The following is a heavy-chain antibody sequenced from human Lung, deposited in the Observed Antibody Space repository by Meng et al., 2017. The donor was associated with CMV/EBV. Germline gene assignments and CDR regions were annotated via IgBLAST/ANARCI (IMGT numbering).Heavy chain of an antibody. CDR3: ARLFRGGYCSTTSCPYGLDV. J-gene: IGHJ6*02. CDR1: GGSFTNYY. CDR2: IDHSGST. Sequence: XXXLTXAVYGGSFTNYYWNWIRQPPGKGLEWIGEIDHSGSTNYNPSLKSRATISVDTSTKRFSLKLSSVTAADTAVYYCARLFRGGYCSTTSCPYGLDVWGQGXTVTVSS. D-gene: IGHD2-2*01. V-gene: IGHV4-34*01.